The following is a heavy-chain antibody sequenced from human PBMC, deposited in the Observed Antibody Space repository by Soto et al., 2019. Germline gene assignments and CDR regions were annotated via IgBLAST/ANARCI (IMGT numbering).Heavy chain of an antibody. J-gene: IGHJ4*02. CDR1: GFTFSSYW. V-gene: IGHV3-7*01. Sequence: EVQLVESGGGLVQPGGSLRLSCAASGFTFSSYWMSWVRQAPGKGLEWVANIKQDGSEKYYVDSVKGRFTISRDNAKNSLYLQMPGLRAEDTAVYYCARERPTYCSGGSCYSEDYWGQGTLVTVSS. CDR2: IKQDGSEK. CDR3: ARERPTYCSGGSCYSEDY. D-gene: IGHD2-15*01.